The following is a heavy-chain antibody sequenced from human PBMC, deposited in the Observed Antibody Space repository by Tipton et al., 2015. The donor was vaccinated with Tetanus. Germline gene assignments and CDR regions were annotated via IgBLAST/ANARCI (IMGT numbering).Heavy chain of an antibody. J-gene: IGHJ6*02. CDR2: IYYSGST. Sequence: TLSLTCTVSGGSFSDGDYYWSWIRQPPGKGLESIGYIYYSGSTYYNPSLKSRVTISVDTSKNQFSLRLSSVSAADTAVYYCARLTGHSMDVVDYYYFGMDVWGQGTKVTVSS. CDR1: GGSFSDGDYY. D-gene: IGHD2-21*01. V-gene: IGHV4-30-4*01. CDR3: ARLTGHSMDVVDYYYFGMDV.